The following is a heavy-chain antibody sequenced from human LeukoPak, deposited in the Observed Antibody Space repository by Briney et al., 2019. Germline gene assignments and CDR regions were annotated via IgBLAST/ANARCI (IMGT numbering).Heavy chain of an antibody. Sequence: GGSLRLSCAASGFTVSNNYMTWVRQAPGKGLDWVSIIYAGGTTYYADSVKGRFIISRDNSKNTLYLQMNSLSAEDTAVYYCARDSGLDAFDIWGQGTMVTVSP. CDR1: GFTVSNNY. V-gene: IGHV3-53*01. J-gene: IGHJ3*02. D-gene: IGHD3-10*01. CDR3: ARDSGLDAFDI. CDR2: IYAGGTT.